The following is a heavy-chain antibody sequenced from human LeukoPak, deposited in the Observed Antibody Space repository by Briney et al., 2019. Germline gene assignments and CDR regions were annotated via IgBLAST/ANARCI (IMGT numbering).Heavy chain of an antibody. Sequence: GGSLRLSCAASGFSLSGYDMNWVRQAPGKGLEWVSAITRTTATIYYADSVRGRFSISTDKAKNSLYLQMNSLRAEDTAVYYCARDRRAPYYGFRSGYIDHYYMDVWGKGTTVTVSS. CDR1: GFSLSGYD. V-gene: IGHV3-48*01. J-gene: IGHJ6*03. D-gene: IGHD3-3*01. CDR2: ITRTTATI. CDR3: ARDRRAPYYGFRSGYIDHYYMDV.